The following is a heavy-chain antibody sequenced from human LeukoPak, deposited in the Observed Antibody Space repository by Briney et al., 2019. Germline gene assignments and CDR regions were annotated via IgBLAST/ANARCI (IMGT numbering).Heavy chain of an antibody. CDR1: GFTFSSYS. J-gene: IGHJ4*02. Sequence: GGSLRLSCAASGFTFSSYSMNWVRQAPGKGLEWVSYISSSSSTIYYADSVKGRFTISRDNAKNSLYLQMNSLRAEDTAVYYCARGDVGYCSSTSCPGGYWGQGTLVTVSS. D-gene: IGHD2-2*01. V-gene: IGHV3-48*01. CDR3: ARGDVGYCSSTSCPGGY. CDR2: ISSSSSTI.